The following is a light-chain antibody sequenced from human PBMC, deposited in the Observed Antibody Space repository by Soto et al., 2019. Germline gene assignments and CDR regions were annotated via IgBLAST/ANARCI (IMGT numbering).Light chain of an antibody. V-gene: IGKV1-39*01. J-gene: IGKJ4*01. CDR3: QQRYNTPLT. CDR2: GAS. CDR1: QGMSTY. Sequence: DIQMTQSPSSVSASVGDRVTITCRASQGMSTYLNWFQQKPGKAPKVLIYGASSLQSGVPSRFSGSGSGTDFTLTISSLQPEDVATYYCQQRYNTPLTFGGGTKVEI.